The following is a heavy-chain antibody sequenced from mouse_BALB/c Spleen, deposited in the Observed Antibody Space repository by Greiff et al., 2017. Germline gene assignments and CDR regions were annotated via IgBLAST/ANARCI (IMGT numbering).Heavy chain of an antibody. CDR1: GYTFTDYN. V-gene: IGHV1S29*02. J-gene: IGHJ3*01. D-gene: IGHD2-10*01. CDR3: ASPAYYGNYVGFAY. CDR2: IYPYNGGT. Sequence: VQLQQSGPVLGEPGASVKISCKASGYTFTDYNMHWVKQSHGKSLEWIGYIYPYNGGTGYNQKFKSKATFTVDNSSSTAYMELRSLTSEDSAVYYCASPAYYGNYVGFAYWGQGTLVTVSA.